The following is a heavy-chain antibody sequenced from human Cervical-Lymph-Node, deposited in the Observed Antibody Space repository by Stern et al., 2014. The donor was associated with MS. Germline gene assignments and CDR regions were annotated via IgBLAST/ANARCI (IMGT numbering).Heavy chain of an antibody. CDR1: GFTFEDYA. D-gene: IGHD2-2*02. Sequence: VQLVESGGGVVQPGGSQRLSCTASGFTFEDYAMEWVRQVPGKGLEWVAMIWYDGSQKYYGDSVRGRFSVSRDNSRNTLYLQMKSLSLEDTAVYYCARKIPDYYYYAMDVWGQGTTVTGSS. CDR2: IWYDGSQK. V-gene: IGHV3-33*01. CDR3: ARKIPDYYYYAMDV. J-gene: IGHJ6*02.